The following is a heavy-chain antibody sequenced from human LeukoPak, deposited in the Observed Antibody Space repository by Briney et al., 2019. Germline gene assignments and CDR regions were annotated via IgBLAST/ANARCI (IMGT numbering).Heavy chain of an antibody. D-gene: IGHD6-13*01. Sequence: GGSLRLSCAASGFTFSSYWMHWVRQAPGKGLVWVSRINTDGSSTSYADSVKGRFTISRDNAKNTLYLQMNSLRAEDTAVYYYARETPKRIAAAGTSPYDAFDIWGQGTMVTVSS. CDR3: ARETPKRIAAAGTSPYDAFDI. J-gene: IGHJ3*02. CDR1: GFTFSSYW. CDR2: INTDGSST. V-gene: IGHV3-74*01.